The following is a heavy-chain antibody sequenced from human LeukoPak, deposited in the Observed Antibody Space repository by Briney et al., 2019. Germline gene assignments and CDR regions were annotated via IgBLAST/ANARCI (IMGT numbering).Heavy chain of an antibody. D-gene: IGHD6-19*01. Sequence: ASVKVSCKASGYTFTNYDFSWVRQAPGQGLEWMGWISTYSGSTNYAQKLQGRVTMTTDTSTSTAYMELRSLRSDDTAVYYCATYSSGWYGYFDYWGQGTLVTVSS. J-gene: IGHJ4*02. V-gene: IGHV1-18*01. CDR2: ISTYSGST. CDR1: GYTFTNYD. CDR3: ATYSSGWYGYFDY.